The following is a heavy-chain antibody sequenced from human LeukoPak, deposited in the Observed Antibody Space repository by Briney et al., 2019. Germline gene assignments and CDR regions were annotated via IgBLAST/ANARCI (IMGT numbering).Heavy chain of an antibody. D-gene: IGHD3-22*01. Sequence: GGSLRLSCAASGFTFSSYAMHWVRQAPGKGLEWVAVISYDGSNKYYADSVKGRFTISRDNSKNTLYLQMNSLRAEDTAVYYCAPSSGYYDYWGQGTLVTVSS. CDR3: APSSGYYDY. CDR1: GFTFSSYA. J-gene: IGHJ4*02. CDR2: ISYDGSNK. V-gene: IGHV3-30-3*01.